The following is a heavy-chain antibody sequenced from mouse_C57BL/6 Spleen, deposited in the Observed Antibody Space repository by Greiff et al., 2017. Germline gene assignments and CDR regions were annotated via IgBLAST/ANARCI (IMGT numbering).Heavy chain of an antibody. CDR1: GYTFTSYW. D-gene: IGHD1-1*01. CDR2: IYPSDSET. Sequence: VQLQQPGAELVRPGSSVKLSCKASGYTFTSYWMDWVKQRPGQGLEWIGNIYPSDSETHYNQKFKDKATLTVDKSSSTAYMQLSSLTSEDSAVYYWARDVLLRSPGVWGTGTTVTVSS. J-gene: IGHJ1*03. CDR3: ARDVLLRSPGV. V-gene: IGHV1-61*01.